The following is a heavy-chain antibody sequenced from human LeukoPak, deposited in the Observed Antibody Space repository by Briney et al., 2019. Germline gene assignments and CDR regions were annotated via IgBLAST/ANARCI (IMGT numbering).Heavy chain of an antibody. D-gene: IGHD2-15*01. CDR3: ASLVVVAATTDY. J-gene: IGHJ4*02. Sequence: GRSLRLSCAASGFTFSSYAMHWVRQAPGKGLEWVAVISYDGSNKYYADSVKGRFTISRDNSKNTLYLQMNSLRAEDTAVYYCASLVVVAATTDYWGQGTLVTVSS. CDR2: ISYDGSNK. V-gene: IGHV3-30-3*01. CDR1: GFTFSSYA.